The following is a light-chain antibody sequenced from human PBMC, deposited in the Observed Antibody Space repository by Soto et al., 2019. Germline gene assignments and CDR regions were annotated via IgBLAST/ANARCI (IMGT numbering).Light chain of an antibody. J-gene: IGKJ1*01. CDR3: QQYGNSPQT. CDR1: QSVSSSY. V-gene: IGKV3-20*01. Sequence: EIVLAQSPGTLSLSPGERATLSCRASQSVSSSYLAWYQQKPGQAPRLLIYGASSRATGIPDRVSGSGSGTDFTLTISRLEPEDFAVYYCQQYGNSPQTFGQGTKVDIK. CDR2: GAS.